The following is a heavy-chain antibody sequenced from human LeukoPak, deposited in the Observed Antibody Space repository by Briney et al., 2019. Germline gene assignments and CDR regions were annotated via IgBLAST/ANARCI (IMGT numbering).Heavy chain of an antibody. CDR2: ISSSGSTI. CDR3: ARDLYGGKGDY. CDR1: GFTFSSYE. Sequence: PGGSLRLSCAASGFTFSSYEMNWVRPAPGKGLEWVSYISSSGSTIYYADSVKGRFTISRDNAKNSLYLQMNSLRAEDTAVYYCARDLYGGKGDYWGQGTLVTVSS. D-gene: IGHD4-23*01. V-gene: IGHV3-48*03. J-gene: IGHJ4*02.